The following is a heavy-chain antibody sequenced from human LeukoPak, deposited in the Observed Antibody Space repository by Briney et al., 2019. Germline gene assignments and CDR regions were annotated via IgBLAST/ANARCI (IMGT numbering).Heavy chain of an antibody. Sequence: ASVKVSCKASGYTFTGYYMHWVRQAPGQGLERMGWINPNSGGTNYAQKFQGRVTMTRDTSISTAYMELRRLRSDDTAVYYCVFSSGWYGSVYWGQGTLVTVSS. D-gene: IGHD6-19*01. CDR2: INPNSGGT. CDR3: VFSSGWYGSVY. J-gene: IGHJ4*02. V-gene: IGHV1-2*02. CDR1: GYTFTGYY.